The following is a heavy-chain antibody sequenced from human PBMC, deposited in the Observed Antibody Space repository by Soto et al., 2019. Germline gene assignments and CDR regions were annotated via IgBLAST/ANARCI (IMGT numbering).Heavy chain of an antibody. V-gene: IGHV1-2*02. Sequence: ASVKVSCKASGYTFTGYYMHRVRQAPGQGLEWRGWINPNSGGTNYAQKFQGRVTMTRDTSISTAYMELSRLRSDDTAVYYCARGGIAARGNAFDPWGQGTLVTVSS. CDR2: INPNSGGT. J-gene: IGHJ5*02. CDR1: GYTFTGYY. CDR3: ARGGIAARGNAFDP. D-gene: IGHD6-6*01.